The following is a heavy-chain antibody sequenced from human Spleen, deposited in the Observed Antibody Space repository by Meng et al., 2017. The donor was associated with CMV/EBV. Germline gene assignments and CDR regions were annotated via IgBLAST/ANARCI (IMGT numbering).Heavy chain of an antibody. D-gene: IGHD5-18*01. Sequence: GESLKISCAASGFTFDNYFIHWVRQAPGKGLEWVSSISSRSTYISYADSLKGRFTISRDNAKSSLYLRMSGLRVEDTAVYYCARDPEGTRIPSPIHYGLDVWGQGTTVTVSS. V-gene: IGHV3-21*01. CDR2: ISSRSTYI. CDR1: GFTFDNYF. J-gene: IGHJ6*02. CDR3: ARDPEGTRIPSPIHYGLDV.